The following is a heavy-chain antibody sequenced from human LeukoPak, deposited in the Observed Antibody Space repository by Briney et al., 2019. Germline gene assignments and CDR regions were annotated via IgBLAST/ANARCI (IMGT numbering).Heavy chain of an antibody. CDR1: GGSFSGYY. Sequence: SETLSLTCAVYGGSFSGYYWSWIRQPPGKGLEWIGEINHSGSTNYNPSLKSRVTISVDTSKNQFSLKLSSVTAADTAVYYCARGDVDTAMATVFDYWGQGTLVTISS. CDR3: ARGDVDTAMATVFDY. V-gene: IGHV4-34*01. D-gene: IGHD5-18*01. J-gene: IGHJ4*02. CDR2: INHSGST.